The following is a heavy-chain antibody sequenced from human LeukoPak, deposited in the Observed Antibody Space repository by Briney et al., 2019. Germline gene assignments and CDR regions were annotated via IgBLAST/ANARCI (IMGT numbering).Heavy chain of an antibody. CDR3: ARGSWWEPYFQH. CDR2: ISSSGSTI. D-gene: IGHD1-26*01. CDR1: GFTFRAYT. V-gene: IGHV3-48*04. J-gene: IGHJ1*01. Sequence: GGSLRLSCAASGFTFRAYTMNWVRQAPGKGLEWVSYISSSGSTIYYADSVKGRFTISRDNAKNSLYLQMNSPRAEDTAVYYCARGSWWEPYFQHWGQGTLVTVSS.